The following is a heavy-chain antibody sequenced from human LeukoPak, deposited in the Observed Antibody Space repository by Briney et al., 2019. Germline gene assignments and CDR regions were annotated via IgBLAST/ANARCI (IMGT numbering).Heavy chain of an antibody. D-gene: IGHD3-22*01. V-gene: IGHV3-23*01. CDR2: IGNSGVNT. Sequence: GGSLRLSCAVSGFTFSSYAMTWVRQTPGKGLEWVSAIGNSGVNTYYADSVKGRFTISRDSSKNTLFLQMNSLRAEDTALYYCTKDVDSSGYFDYWGQGTLVTVSS. CDR1: GFTFSSYA. CDR3: TKDVDSSGYFDY. J-gene: IGHJ4*02.